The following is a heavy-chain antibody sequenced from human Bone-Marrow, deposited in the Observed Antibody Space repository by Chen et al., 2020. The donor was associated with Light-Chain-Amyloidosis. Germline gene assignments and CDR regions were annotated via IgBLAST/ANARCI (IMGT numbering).Heavy chain of an antibody. D-gene: IGHD5-12*01. CDR1: GYTFPNYW. J-gene: IGHJ4*02. CDR3: ARRRDGYNFDY. CDR2: IYPDDSDA. V-gene: IGHV5-51*04. Sequence: GYTFPNYWIGWVRQMPGKGLEWMGVIYPDDSDARYSPSFEGQVTISADKPITTAYLQWRSLKASDTAMYYCARRRDGYNFDYWGQGTLVTVSS.